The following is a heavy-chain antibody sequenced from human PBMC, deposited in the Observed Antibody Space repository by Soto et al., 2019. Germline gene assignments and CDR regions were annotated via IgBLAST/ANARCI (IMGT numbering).Heavy chain of an antibody. CDR3: AREVWGPVD. J-gene: IGHJ4*02. V-gene: IGHV3-7*01. CDR2: IKEDGIQK. Sequence: EVQLVESGGGLVQPGGSLRLSCEASGFTFTRYTMIWVRQSTGEGLEWLANIKEDGIQKNYVDSVKGRFTISRDNAKKSLYLQMNRLRVDDTAVYYCAREVWGPVDWGQGTLVTVSS. D-gene: IGHD7-27*01. CDR1: GFTFTRYT.